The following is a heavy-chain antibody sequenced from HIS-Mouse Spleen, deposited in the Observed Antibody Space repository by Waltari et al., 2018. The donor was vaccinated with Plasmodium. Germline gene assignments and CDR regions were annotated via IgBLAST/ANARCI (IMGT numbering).Heavy chain of an antibody. D-gene: IGHD3-10*01. J-gene: IGHJ6*02. CDR3: ARVDYGSGDYYYYYGMDV. CDR1: GYSISSGYY. Sequence: QVQLQESGPGLVKPSETLSLTCTVSGYSISSGYYWGWIRQPPGKGLEWIGSIYHSGSTHDNPSPKGRGTISVDTSKNQFSLKLSSVTAADTAVYYCARVDYGSGDYYYYYGMDVWGQGTTVTVSS. CDR2: IYHSGST. V-gene: IGHV4-38-2*02.